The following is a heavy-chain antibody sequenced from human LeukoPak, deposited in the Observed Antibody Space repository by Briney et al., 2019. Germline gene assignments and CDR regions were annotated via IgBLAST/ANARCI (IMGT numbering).Heavy chain of an antibody. D-gene: IGHD2-15*01. V-gene: IGHV4-39*01. J-gene: IGHJ4*02. CDR3: ARHRVASAYSSFDY. CDR2: LFNSGVT. Sequence: PSETLSLTCTVSGASISSTGYYWGWIRQSPGKRLGWIGSLFNSGVTYYSPSLKSRVSTSVDTSNNHFSLRLTSLTAADTAIYYCARHRVASAYSSFDYWGQGTLVTVSS. CDR1: GASISSTGYY.